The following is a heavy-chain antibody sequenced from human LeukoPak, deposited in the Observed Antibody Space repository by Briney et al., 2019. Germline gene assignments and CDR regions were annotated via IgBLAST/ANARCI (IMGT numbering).Heavy chain of an antibody. Sequence: ASVKVSCKASGGTFSSYDINWVRQATGQGLEWMGWMNPNSGNTGYAQKFQGRVTITRNTSISTAYMELSSLRSEDTAVYYCARGGYCSSSSCYGVTWFDPWGQGTLVTVSS. V-gene: IGHV1-8*03. CDR3: ARGGYCSSSSCYGVTWFDP. CDR1: GGTFSSYD. CDR2: MNPNSGNT. J-gene: IGHJ5*02. D-gene: IGHD2-2*01.